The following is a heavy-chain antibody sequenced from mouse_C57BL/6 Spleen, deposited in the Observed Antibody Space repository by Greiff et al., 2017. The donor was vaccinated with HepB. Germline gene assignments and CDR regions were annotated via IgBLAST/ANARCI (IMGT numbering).Heavy chain of an antibody. CDR2: FHPYNDDT. CDR3: ARTFYYGNYGYAMDY. D-gene: IGHD2-1*01. V-gene: IGHV1-47*01. CDR1: GYTFTTYP. J-gene: IGHJ4*01. Sequence: QVQLQQSGAELVKPGASVKTSCKASGYTFTTYPIEWMKQNHGKSLEWIGNFHPYNDDTKDTEKFKGKATLTVEKSSSTVYLELSRLTSDDSAVYYCARTFYYGNYGYAMDYWGQGTSVTVSS.